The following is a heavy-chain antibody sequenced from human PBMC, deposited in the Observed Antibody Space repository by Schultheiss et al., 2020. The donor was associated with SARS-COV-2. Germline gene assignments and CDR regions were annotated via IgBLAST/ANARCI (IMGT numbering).Heavy chain of an antibody. CDR3: ARVPAAIGEGYFDY. CDR2: IYYSGST. D-gene: IGHD2-2*02. J-gene: IGHJ4*02. Sequence: QTLSLTCTVSGGSISSGDYYWSWIRQPPGKGLEWIGYIYYSGSTYYNPSLKSRVTISVDTSKNQFSLKLSSVTAADTAVYYCARVPAAIGEGYFDYWGQGTLVTVSS. CDR1: GGSISSGDYY. V-gene: IGHV4-30-4*01.